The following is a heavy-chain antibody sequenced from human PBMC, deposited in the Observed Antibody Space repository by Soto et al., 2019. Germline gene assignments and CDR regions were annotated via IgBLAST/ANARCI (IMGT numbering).Heavy chain of an antibody. CDR1: GGSVSSGDYY. D-gene: IGHD5-18*01. CDR2: IYYSGNT. V-gene: IGHV4-61*08. Sequence: PSETLSLTCTASGGSVSSGDYYWSWIRQPPGKGLEWIGYIYYSGNTNYNPSLKSRVIISVDTSKKLFSLKMTSVTAADTAVYYCARIPVDTSMIYWLDPWGQGTLVTVS. CDR3: ARIPVDTSMIYWLDP. J-gene: IGHJ5*02.